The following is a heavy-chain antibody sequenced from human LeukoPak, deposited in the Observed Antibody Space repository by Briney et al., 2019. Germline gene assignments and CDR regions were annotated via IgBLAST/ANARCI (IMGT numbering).Heavy chain of an antibody. Sequence: SETLSLTCAVSGGSISSGGYSWSWIRQPPGKGLEWIGYIYYSGSTYYNPSLKSRVTISVDTSKNQFSLKLSSVTAADTAVYYCARAQNTTYFDYWGQGTLVTVSS. CDR1: GGSISSGGYS. CDR2: IYYSGST. CDR3: ARAQNTTYFDY. J-gene: IGHJ4*02. V-gene: IGHV4-30-4*07. D-gene: IGHD1-1*01.